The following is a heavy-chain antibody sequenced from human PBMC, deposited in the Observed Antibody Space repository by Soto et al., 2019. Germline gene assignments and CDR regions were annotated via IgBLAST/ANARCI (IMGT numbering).Heavy chain of an antibody. CDR2: IKQDGSEE. V-gene: IGHV3-7*01. CDR1: GFTFSSYW. D-gene: IGHD6-13*01. J-gene: IGHJ6*02. Sequence: EVQLVESGGGLVQPGGSLRLSCVDSGFTFSSYWMSWVRQAPVTGLEWVGHIKQDGSEENYVDSVKGRFTIARDNDRNSMYLQMNSLRVEDTAVYYCARIAASGRGWDVWGQGTTVVVSS. CDR3: ARIAASGRGWDV.